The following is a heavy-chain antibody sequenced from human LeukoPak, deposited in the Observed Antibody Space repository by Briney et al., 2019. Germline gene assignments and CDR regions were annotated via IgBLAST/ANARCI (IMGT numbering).Heavy chain of an antibody. CDR3: ARSRRITVFGVSKGGWFDH. V-gene: IGHV1-8*03. CDR1: GYTFTTYD. J-gene: IGHJ5*02. CDR2: MNPNTGDT. D-gene: IGHD3-3*01. Sequence: GASVKVSCKASGYTFTTYDINWVRQATGQGLEWMGWMNPNTGDTGYAQKFQGRVTLTRNTSISTAYMELSSPRSEDTAVYYCARSRRITVFGVSKGGWFDHWGQGTLVTVSS.